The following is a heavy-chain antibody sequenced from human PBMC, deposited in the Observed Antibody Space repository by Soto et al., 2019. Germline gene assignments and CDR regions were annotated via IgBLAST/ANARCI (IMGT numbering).Heavy chain of an antibody. D-gene: IGHD3-10*02. CDR3: ARDVRGVIEYFAY. CDR1: RFTFTSKA. J-gene: IGHJ4*02. Sequence: VEASWEDSRFTFTSKAIRCVHQDTGQGLEWMGWISAYNGNTNYAQKLQGRVTMTTDTSTSTAYMELRSLRSDDTAVYYCARDVRGVIEYFAYLGQGTLVTGSS. CDR2: ISAYNGNT. V-gene: IGHV1-18*01.